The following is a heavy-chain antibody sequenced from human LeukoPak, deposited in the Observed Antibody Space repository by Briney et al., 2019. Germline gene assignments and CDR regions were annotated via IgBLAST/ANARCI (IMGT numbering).Heavy chain of an antibody. CDR3: ARDQYDTWSRRGNFDS. V-gene: IGHV3-7*03. Sequence: GGSLRLSCAASGFSFSSYWMNWVRQASGKGLEWVANIKQDGSEKNYVDSVKGRFTISRDNTKNSLYLQMNSLRVEDTAVFYCARDQYDTWSRRGNFDSWGQGTLVIVSS. CDR2: IKQDGSEK. D-gene: IGHD3-3*01. J-gene: IGHJ4*02. CDR1: GFSFSSYW.